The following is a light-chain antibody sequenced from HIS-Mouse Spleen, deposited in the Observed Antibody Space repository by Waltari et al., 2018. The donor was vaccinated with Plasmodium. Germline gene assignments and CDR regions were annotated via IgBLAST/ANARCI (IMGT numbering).Light chain of an antibody. Sequence: SYELTQLPSVTVSPGQTARITCSADALPKHYAYWNPQQSGQAPVLASYEDSKRPSGIPERFSGSSSGTMATLTISGAQVEDEADYYCYSTDSSGNHRVFGGGTKLTVL. CDR3: YSTDSSGNHRV. V-gene: IGLV3-10*01. CDR1: ALPKHY. J-gene: IGLJ3*02. CDR2: EDS.